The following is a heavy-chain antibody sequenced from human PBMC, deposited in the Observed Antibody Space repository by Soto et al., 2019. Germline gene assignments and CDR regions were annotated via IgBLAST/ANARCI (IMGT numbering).Heavy chain of an antibody. Sequence: SGTLSLTCTVSGGSISSYYWGWIRQPPGKGLEWIATVHYSGSTYYTPSLKNRVTISADTSNNQFSLRLNSVTAADTAVYYCARQHYYDSSGYYTWNWGQGTLVTVSS. CDR1: GGSISSYY. V-gene: IGHV4-39*01. CDR3: ARQHYYDSSGYYTWN. J-gene: IGHJ4*02. D-gene: IGHD3-22*01. CDR2: VHYSGST.